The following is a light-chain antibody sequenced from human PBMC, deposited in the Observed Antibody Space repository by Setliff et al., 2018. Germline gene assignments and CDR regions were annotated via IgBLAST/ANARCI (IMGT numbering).Light chain of an antibody. J-gene: IGLJ1*01. CDR1: SSNIGSNT. Sequence: QSVLTQPPSASGTPGQRVTISCSGSSSNIGSNTVNWYQQFPGTAPKLLIYRNNQRPSGVPDRVSGSKSATSASLAISGLQAEDEADYYCAAWDDSLNGRYVFGTGTKGTVL. CDR3: AAWDDSLNGRYV. CDR2: RNN. V-gene: IGLV1-44*01.